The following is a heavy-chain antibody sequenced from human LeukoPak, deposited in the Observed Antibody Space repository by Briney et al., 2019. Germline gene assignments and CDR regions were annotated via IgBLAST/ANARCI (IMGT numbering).Heavy chain of an antibody. CDR3: AQGSATIFDY. CDR2: ISYDGSNK. J-gene: IGHJ4*02. Sequence: GGSLRLSCAASGFTFSSYGMHWVRQAPGKGLEWVAVISYDGSNKYYADSVKGRFTISRDNAKNTLYLQMNSLRAEDTAVYYCAQGSATIFDYWGQGTLVTVSS. CDR1: GFTFSSYG. D-gene: IGHD5-12*01. V-gene: IGHV3-30*18.